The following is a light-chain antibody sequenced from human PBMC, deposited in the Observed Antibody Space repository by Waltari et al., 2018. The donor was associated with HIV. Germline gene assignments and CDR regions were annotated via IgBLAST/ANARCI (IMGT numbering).Light chain of an antibody. V-gene: IGKV4-1*01. CDR2: CAS. CDR3: QKYYSPPPT. Sequence: DVVMTQSPDALAVSLGERATINCKATHSVFYTPNAKNYIAWYQQRPGQAPKLLIYCASTREFGVSARFSGSGSGTNFTLTITSLQAEDVAVYYCQKYYSPPPTFGQGTKVEIK. CDR1: HSVFYTPNAKNY. J-gene: IGKJ1*01.